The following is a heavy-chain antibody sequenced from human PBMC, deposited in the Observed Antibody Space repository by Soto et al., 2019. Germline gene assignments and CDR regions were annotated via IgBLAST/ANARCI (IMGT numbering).Heavy chain of an antibody. D-gene: IGHD4-17*01. CDR2: ISASSSHK. V-gene: IGHV3-21*01. Sequence: EVQLVESGGGLVKPGGSLRLSCAASGFTFSYYTMNWVRQALGKGLEWVSSISASSSHKYSADSVRGRFTFSRDNANNSLYLQLNNLRAEDTGVYYCARLRSDAFDIWGQGTLVTVSS. CDR1: GFTFSYYT. CDR3: ARLRSDAFDI. J-gene: IGHJ3*02.